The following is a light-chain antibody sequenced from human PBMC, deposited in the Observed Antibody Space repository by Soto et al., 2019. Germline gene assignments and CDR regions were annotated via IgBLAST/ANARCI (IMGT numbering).Light chain of an antibody. J-gene: IGKJ1*01. V-gene: IGKV3-15*01. CDR1: QSVSSN. CDR3: QQYNNWPPWT. Sequence: EIVMTQSPATLSVSPGERATLSCRASQSVSSNLAWYQQNPGQAPRLLIYGASTRATGIPARFSGSGSGTGFTRTISSLQSEDFAVYYCQQYNNWPPWTFGQGTKVEIK. CDR2: GAS.